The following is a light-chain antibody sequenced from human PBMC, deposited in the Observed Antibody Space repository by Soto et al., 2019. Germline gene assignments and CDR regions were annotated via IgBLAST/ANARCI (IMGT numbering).Light chain of an antibody. CDR3: QKYNKAPWK. CDR1: QGIEGF. J-gene: IGKJ5*01. V-gene: IGKV1-27*01. Sequence: DIQMTQSPPSLSAHVRARVTTTCRASQGIEGFLAWYQQKPGTAPKLLVYGTSTLQVGVPSRVSGSGWGTDVTLTISSVQPEDGATYECQKYNKAPWKFGQGTRLEIK. CDR2: GTS.